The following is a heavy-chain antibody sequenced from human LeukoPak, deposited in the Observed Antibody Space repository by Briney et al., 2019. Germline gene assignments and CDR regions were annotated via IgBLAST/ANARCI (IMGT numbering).Heavy chain of an antibody. CDR3: ARDRGWYSSGWYVGSRFDP. D-gene: IGHD6-19*01. V-gene: IGHV7-4-1*02. CDR1: GYTFTSYA. J-gene: IGHJ5*02. Sequence: ASVKVSCKASGYTFTSYAMNWVRQAPGQGLEWMGWINTNTGNPTYAQGFTGRFVFSLDTSVSTAYLQISSLKAEDTAVYYCARDRGWYSSGWYVGSRFDPWGQGTLVTVSS. CDR2: INTNTGNP.